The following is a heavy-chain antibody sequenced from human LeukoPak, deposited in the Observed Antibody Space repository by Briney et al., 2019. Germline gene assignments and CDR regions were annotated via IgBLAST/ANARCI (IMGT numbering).Heavy chain of an antibody. J-gene: IGHJ4*02. Sequence: PSETLSLTCTVSGGSISGSRYYWGWIRQPPGKGLEWIGSISYSGSTYYNPSLKSRVTMSVDTSTNQFSVKLTSVTAADTAVYFCARVAGILLVAVSGPIDYWGQGSLVTVSS. CDR3: ARVAGILLVAVSGPIDY. D-gene: IGHD6-19*01. CDR2: ISYSGST. V-gene: IGHV4-39*07. CDR1: GGSISGSRYY.